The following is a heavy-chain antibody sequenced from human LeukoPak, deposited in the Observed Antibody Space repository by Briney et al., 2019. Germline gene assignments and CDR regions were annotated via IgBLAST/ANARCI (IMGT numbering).Heavy chain of an antibody. Sequence: GGSLRLSCAASGFTFSSYAMSWVRQAPGKALEWVSAISGSGGSTYYADSVKGRFTISRDNSKTTLYLQMNSLSAEDTAVYYCAKETYYDFWSGPLDYWGQGTLVTASS. CDR3: AKETYYDFWSGPLDY. CDR1: GFTFSSYA. V-gene: IGHV3-23*01. J-gene: IGHJ4*02. D-gene: IGHD3-3*01. CDR2: ISGSGGST.